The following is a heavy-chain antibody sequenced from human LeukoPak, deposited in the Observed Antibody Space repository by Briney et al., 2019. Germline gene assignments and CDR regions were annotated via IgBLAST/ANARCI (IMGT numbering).Heavy chain of an antibody. V-gene: IGHV3-23*01. Sequence: GGSLRLSCAASGFTFTSYSMSWVRQAPGKGLEWVSGTSDRGDYTYYADSVKGRFTISRDNSKNTLYLQMNSLRAEDTALYFCAKKAQYNGNYPLDYWGQGTLVTV. J-gene: IGHJ4*02. CDR2: TSDRGDYT. CDR1: GFTFTSYS. CDR3: AKKAQYNGNYPLDY. D-gene: IGHD1-26*01.